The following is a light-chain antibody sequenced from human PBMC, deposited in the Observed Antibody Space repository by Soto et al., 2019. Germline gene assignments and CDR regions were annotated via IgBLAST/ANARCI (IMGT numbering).Light chain of an antibody. CDR3: QQCYNWPQWT. Sequence: EIVITQSPATLSVSPGERATLSCRASQSVSSNLAWYQQKPGQAPRLLIYGASSRANGIPDRFSGSGPGTDFTLTISRLEPEDFATYDCQQCYNWPQWTFGQGTKVDIK. V-gene: IGKV3D-15*01. CDR2: GAS. J-gene: IGKJ1*01. CDR1: QSVSSN.